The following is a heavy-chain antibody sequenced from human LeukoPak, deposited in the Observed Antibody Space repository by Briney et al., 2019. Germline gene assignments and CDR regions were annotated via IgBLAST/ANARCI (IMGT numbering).Heavy chain of an antibody. CDR2: ISTNGDRT. V-gene: IGHV3-64*02. D-gene: IGHD6-19*01. CDR1: GFTISNSA. Sequence: PGGSLRLSCAASGFTISNSAMYWVRQAPGKGLEFVSVISTNGDRTYYADSVKGRFTISRDNSKNTLYLQMGSLRADDMAVYYCARGVAISSSGWYDTFDYWGQGALVTISS. J-gene: IGHJ4*02. CDR3: ARGVAISSSGWYDTFDY.